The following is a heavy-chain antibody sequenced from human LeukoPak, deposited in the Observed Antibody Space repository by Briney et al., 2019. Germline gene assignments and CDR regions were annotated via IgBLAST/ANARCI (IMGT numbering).Heavy chain of an antibody. CDR2: ISAYNGNT. CDR1: GYTFTSYG. D-gene: IGHD2-2*01. V-gene: IGHV1-18*01. Sequence: ASVKVSCKASGYTFTSYGISWVRQAPGQGLEWMGCISAYNGNTNYAQKLQGRVTMTTDTSTSTAYMELRSLRSDDTAVYYCGRDSALRTRGVPADYWGQGTLVTVSS. J-gene: IGHJ4*02. CDR3: GRDSALRTRGVPADY.